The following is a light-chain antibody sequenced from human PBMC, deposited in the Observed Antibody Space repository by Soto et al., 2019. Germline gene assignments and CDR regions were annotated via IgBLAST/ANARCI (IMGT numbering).Light chain of an antibody. V-gene: IGKV3-15*01. CDR1: QSVSSN. Sequence: EIVMTQSPATLSVSPGERATLSCRASQSVSSNLAWYQQKPGQAPRLLIYGASTRATGIPARFSGSGSGTEFTPTISSLQSEDFVVYYCQQYNNWPLTFGGGTKVAIK. CDR3: QQYNNWPLT. J-gene: IGKJ4*01. CDR2: GAS.